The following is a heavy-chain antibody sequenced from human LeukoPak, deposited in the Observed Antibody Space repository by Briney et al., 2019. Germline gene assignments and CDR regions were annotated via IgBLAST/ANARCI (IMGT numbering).Heavy chain of an antibody. D-gene: IGHD3-10*01. CDR3: ARDHYYGSGSYSDY. J-gene: IGHJ4*02. CDR1: GGSFSGYY. CDR2: INHSGST. V-gene: IGHV4-34*01. Sequence: SETLSLTCAVYGGSFSGYYWGWIRQPPGKGLEWIGEINHSGSTYYNPSLKSRVTISVDTSKYQFSLKLSSVTAADTAVYFCARDHYYGSGSYSDYWGQGTLVTVSS.